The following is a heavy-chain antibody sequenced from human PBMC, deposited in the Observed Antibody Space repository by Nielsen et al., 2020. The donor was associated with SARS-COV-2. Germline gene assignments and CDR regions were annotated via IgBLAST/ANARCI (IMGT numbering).Heavy chain of an antibody. J-gene: IGHJ4*02. Sequence: GESLKISCAASGFTFSNYVMNWVRQAPGKGLEWVAVISHDGSNKYYADSVKGRFTISRDSSKNTLYLQMNSLRAEDTAVYYCAKDLYDWNYGIDYWGQGTLVTVSS. CDR1: GFTFSNYV. D-gene: IGHD1-7*01. CDR3: AKDLYDWNYGIDY. CDR2: ISHDGSNK. V-gene: IGHV3-30*18.